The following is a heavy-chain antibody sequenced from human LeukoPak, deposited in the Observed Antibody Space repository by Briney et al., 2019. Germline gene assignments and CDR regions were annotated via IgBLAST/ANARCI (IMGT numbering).Heavy chain of an antibody. D-gene: IGHD6-19*01. J-gene: IGHJ4*02. CDR2: IRYDGSNK. CDR1: GFTFSGYG. V-gene: IGHV3-30*02. CDR3: AKRRVAVAGV. Sequence: GGSLRLSCAASGFTFSGYGMHWVRQAPGKGLEWVAFIRYDGSNKYYADSVKGRFTISRDNSKNTLYLQMNSLRAEDTAVYYCAKRRVAVAGVWGQGTLVTVSS.